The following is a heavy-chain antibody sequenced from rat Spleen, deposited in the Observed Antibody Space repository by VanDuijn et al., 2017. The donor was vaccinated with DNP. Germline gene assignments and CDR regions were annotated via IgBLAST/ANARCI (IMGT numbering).Heavy chain of an antibody. CDR1: GFTFSDYY. CDR3: VRWNSGHFDY. CDR2: IRYDGGST. Sequence: EVQLVESVGGLVQPGRSLKLSCAASGFTFSDYYMPWVRQAPTKGLAWVAYIRYDGGSTYYGDSVKDRFTISRDNAKNTLHLQINSLRSEDMDTYYCVRWNSGHFDYWGQGVMVTVSS. V-gene: IGHV5-22*01. J-gene: IGHJ2*01. D-gene: IGHD4-3*01.